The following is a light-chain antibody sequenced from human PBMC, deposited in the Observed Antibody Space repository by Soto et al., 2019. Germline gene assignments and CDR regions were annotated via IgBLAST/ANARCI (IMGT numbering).Light chain of an antibody. CDR1: SSDIGSHNL. Sequence: QSALTQPASVSGSPGQSITISCTGISSDIGSHNLVSWYQQHPGKAPKLMIHEGSKRPSGVSNRFSASKSGNMASLTISGLQAEDEADYYCCSYAGTTSYVFGTGTQLTVL. CDR3: CSYAGTTSYV. J-gene: IGLJ1*01. CDR2: EGS. V-gene: IGLV2-23*01.